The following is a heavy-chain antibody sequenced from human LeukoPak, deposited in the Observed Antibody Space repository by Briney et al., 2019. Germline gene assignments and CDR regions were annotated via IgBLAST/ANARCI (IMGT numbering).Heavy chain of an antibody. CDR2: IYHSGSP. CDR1: GGSISSNNW. J-gene: IGHJ4*02. V-gene: IGHV4-4*02. D-gene: IGHD5-24*01. Sequence: SETLSLTCAVSGGSISSNNWWGWVRQPPGKGLEWIGEIYHSGSPNYNPSLKSRVTISVDRSKNQFSLKLSSVTAADTAVYYCARRDQAIDYWGQGTLVTVSS. CDR3: ARRDQAIDY.